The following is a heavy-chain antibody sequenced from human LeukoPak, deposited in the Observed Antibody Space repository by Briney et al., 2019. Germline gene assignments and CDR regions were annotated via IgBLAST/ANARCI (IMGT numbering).Heavy chain of an antibody. V-gene: IGHV4-59*01. Sequence: SETLSLTCTVSGGSISSYYWTWVRQPPGKGLECLGYIYYSGSTSYNPSLKTRGTISLDTSKKQFSLKLTSVPAADTAVYYCATNAGGYREAPFDYWGRGPLVTVSS. J-gene: IGHJ4*02. CDR1: GGSISSYY. D-gene: IGHD5-12*01. CDR2: IYYSGST. CDR3: ATNAGGYREAPFDY.